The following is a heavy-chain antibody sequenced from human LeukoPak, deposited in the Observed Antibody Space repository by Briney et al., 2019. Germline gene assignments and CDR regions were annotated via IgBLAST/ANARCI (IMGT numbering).Heavy chain of an antibody. CDR2: IYYSGST. D-gene: IGHD6-13*01. Sequence: SETLSLTCTVSGGSISSYYWSWIRQPPGKGLEWVGYIYYSGSTNYNPSLKSRVTISVDTSKNQFSLKLSSVTAADTAVYYCARGTLGAAAGIDYWGQGTLDTVSS. CDR1: GGSISSYY. V-gene: IGHV4-59*01. J-gene: IGHJ4*02. CDR3: ARGTLGAAAGIDY.